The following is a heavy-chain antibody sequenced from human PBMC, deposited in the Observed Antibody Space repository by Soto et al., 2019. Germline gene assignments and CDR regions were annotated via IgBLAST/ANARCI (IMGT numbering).Heavy chain of an antibody. CDR1: GFTFSSYG. CDR3: ARDLPNYYDSSGLSDY. J-gene: IGHJ4*02. CDR2: IRYDGSNK. D-gene: IGHD3-22*01. Sequence: PGGSLRLSCAASGFTFSSYGMHWVRQAPGKGLEWVAVIRYDGSNKYYADSVKGRFTISRDNSKNTLYLQMNSLRAEDTAVYYCARDLPNYYDSSGLSDYWGQGTLVTVSS. V-gene: IGHV3-33*01.